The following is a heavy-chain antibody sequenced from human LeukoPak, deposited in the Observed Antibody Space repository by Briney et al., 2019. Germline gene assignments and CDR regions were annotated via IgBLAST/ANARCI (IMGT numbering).Heavy chain of an antibody. Sequence: GGSLRLSCAASGFTFSSYWMHWVRQAPGKGLVWVSRINSDGSSTSYADSVKGRFTISRDNTKNSVYLQMSSLRAEDTAVYYCAREVWGPEYWGQGTLVTVSS. V-gene: IGHV3-74*01. CDR1: GFTFSSYW. CDR3: AREVWGPEY. CDR2: INSDGSST. D-gene: IGHD1-14*01. J-gene: IGHJ4*02.